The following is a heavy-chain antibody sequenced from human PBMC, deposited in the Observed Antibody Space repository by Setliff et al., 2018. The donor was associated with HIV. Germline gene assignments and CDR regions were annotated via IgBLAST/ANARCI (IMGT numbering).Heavy chain of an antibody. CDR3: ARGLGMVEATTPFDY. CDR2: INHSGSN. Sequence: SETLSLTCGVYGESLSGYSWNWIRQPPGKGLEWIGEINHSGSNNYNPSLKSRVALSVDTSKNQFSLTLTSVTAADTAVYYCARGLGMVEATTPFDYWGQGTLVTVSS. J-gene: IGHJ4*02. D-gene: IGHD1-26*01. V-gene: IGHV4-34*01. CDR1: GESLSGYS.